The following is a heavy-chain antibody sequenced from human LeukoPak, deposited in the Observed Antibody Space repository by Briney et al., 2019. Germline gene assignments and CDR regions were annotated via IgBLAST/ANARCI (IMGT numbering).Heavy chain of an antibody. V-gene: IGHV4-31*03. CDR3: ASQGAFGTMVRGISY. J-gene: IGHJ4*02. D-gene: IGHD3-10*01. CDR2: IYYSGST. Sequence: SETLSLTCTVSGGSISSGGYYWSWIRQHPGKGLEWIGYIYYSGSTYYNPSLKSRVTISVDTSKNQFSLKLSSMTAADTAVYYCASQGAFGTMVRGISYWGQGTLVTVSS. CDR1: GGSISSGGYY.